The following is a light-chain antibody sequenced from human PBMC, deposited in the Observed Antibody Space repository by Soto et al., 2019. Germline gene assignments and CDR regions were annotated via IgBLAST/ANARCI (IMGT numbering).Light chain of an antibody. J-gene: IGKJ2*01. CDR3: QQYNNWPPMST. Sequence: EIVMTQSPDTLSVSPGERATLSCRASQNVGRNVAWYQQRPGQAPRLLIHGTSTRAADIPARFSGSVSGTESTLTINSRQPEDFVIYYCQQYNNWPPMSTFGQGTKLEMK. V-gene: IGKV3-15*01. CDR1: QNVGRN. CDR2: GTS.